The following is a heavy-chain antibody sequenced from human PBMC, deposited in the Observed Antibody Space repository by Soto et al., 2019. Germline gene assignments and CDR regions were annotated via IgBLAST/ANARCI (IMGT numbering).Heavy chain of an antibody. Sequence: EVQLAESGGGLVRPGGSLRLSCAASGFTFSSYWMHWVRQAPGKGLIWVSRISTYGSTTTYSDSAKDRFTISRDNAKNTLYLQMNSLRAEDTGVYFCARDHGRPMATPANAVDLWGQGTMVTVSS. V-gene: IGHV3-74*01. CDR1: GFTFSSYW. CDR2: ISTYGSTT. D-gene: IGHD2-8*01. J-gene: IGHJ3*01. CDR3: ARDHGRPMATPANAVDL.